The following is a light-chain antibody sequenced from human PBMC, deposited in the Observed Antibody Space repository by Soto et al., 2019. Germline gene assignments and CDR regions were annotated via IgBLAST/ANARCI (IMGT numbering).Light chain of an antibody. CDR1: NSNIGADYE. V-gene: IGLV1-40*01. CDR3: QSFDSSLTGPI. J-gene: IGLJ2*01. Sequence: QLVLTQPPSVSGAPGQRVTISCTGSNSNIGADYEVHWYQQFPGTAPKLLISNNTNRPSGVPDRFSGSRSGTSASLAITGLQSEDEADYYCQSFDSSLTGPILGVGTKLTVL. CDR2: NNT.